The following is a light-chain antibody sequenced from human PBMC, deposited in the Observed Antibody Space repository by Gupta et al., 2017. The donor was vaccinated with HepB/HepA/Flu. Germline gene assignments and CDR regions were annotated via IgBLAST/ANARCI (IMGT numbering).Light chain of an antibody. CDR3: GTWDGSLNGGV. CDR2: ENI. J-gene: IGLJ3*02. CDR1: SPNIGSYY. V-gene: IGLV1-51*02. Sequence: QSVLTQPPSVSAAPGQKVTISCSGSSPNIGSYYVSWYQQLPGTAPKLLIYENIKRPSGIPARFSGSKSGTSATLDITGLQTGDEADYYCGTWDGSLNGGVFGGGTKLTVL.